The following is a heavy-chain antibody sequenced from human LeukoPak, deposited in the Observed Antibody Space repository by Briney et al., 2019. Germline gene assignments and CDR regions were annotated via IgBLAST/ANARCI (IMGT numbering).Heavy chain of an antibody. CDR2: IKQDGSEK. CDR3: AADHCSSTSCYAATTDY. V-gene: IGHV3-7*01. CDR1: GFTFSSYG. Sequence: PGGSLRLSCVASGFTFSSYGMHWVRQAPGKGLEWVANIKQDGSEKYYVDSVKGRFTISRDNAKNSLYLQMNSLRAEDTAVYYCAADHCSSTSCYAATTDYWGQGTLVTVSS. D-gene: IGHD2-2*01. J-gene: IGHJ4*02.